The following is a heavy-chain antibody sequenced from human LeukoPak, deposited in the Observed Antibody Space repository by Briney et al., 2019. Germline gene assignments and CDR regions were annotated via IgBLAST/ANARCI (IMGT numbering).Heavy chain of an antibody. CDR3: AKEGGMVAAHYFDY. J-gene: IGHJ4*02. Sequence: GGSLRLSCAASGFTVSSNCMTWVRQAPGMGLEWVSVLCSGGSTYYADSVKGRFTISRDNSKNTLYLQMNSLRAEDTAVYYCAKEGGMVAAHYFDYWGQGTLVTVSS. CDR1: GFTVSSNC. D-gene: IGHD2-15*01. V-gene: IGHV3-53*01. CDR2: LCSGGST.